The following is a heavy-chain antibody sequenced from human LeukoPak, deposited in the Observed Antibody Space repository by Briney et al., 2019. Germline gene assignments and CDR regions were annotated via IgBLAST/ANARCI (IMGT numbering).Heavy chain of an antibody. V-gene: IGHV1-69*04. CDR2: IIPILGIA. CDR3: ARILGYCSSTSCGNRFDP. J-gene: IGHJ5*02. CDR1: GYTFTSYG. D-gene: IGHD2-2*01. Sequence: SVKVSCKASGYTFTSYGISWVRQAPGQGLEWMGRIIPILGIANYAQKFQGRVTITADKSTSTAYMELSSLRSEDTAVYYCARILGYCSSTSCGNRFDPWGQGTLVTVSS.